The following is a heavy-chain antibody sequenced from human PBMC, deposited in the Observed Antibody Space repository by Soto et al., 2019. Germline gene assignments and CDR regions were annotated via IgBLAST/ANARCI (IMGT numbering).Heavy chain of an antibody. J-gene: IGHJ6*02. CDR3: AGVRSGAYGMDV. V-gene: IGHV4-34*01. CDR1: GGSFSGYY. Sequence: SETLSLTCAVYGGSFSGYYWSWIRQPPGKGLDWIGEINHSGSANYNPSLKSRVTISLDTSSNHFSLKLTSVTAADTAVYYCAGVRSGAYGMDVWGQGTTVTVSS. CDR2: INHSGSA. D-gene: IGHD1-26*01.